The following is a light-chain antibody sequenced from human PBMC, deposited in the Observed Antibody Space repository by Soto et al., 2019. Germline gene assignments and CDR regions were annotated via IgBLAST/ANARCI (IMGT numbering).Light chain of an antibody. CDR1: SSDVGGYDF. V-gene: IGLV2-11*01. CDR2: DVT. CDR3: SSYAGSYILGV. Sequence: QSALAQPRSVSGSPGQSVTLSCTGTSSDVGGYDFVSWYQQYPGKAPKLIIFDVTERPSGVPDRFSGSKSGGSASLTISGRQAEDEADYYCSSYAGSYILGVFGGGTKLTVL. J-gene: IGLJ3*02.